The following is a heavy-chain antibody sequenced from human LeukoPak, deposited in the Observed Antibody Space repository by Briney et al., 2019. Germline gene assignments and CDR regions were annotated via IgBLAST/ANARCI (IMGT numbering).Heavy chain of an antibody. CDR2: ISSSSYI. V-gene: IGHV3-21*01. J-gene: IGHJ4*02. Sequence: GGSLRLSCAASGFTFSSYSMNWVRQAPGKGLEWVSSISSSSYIYYADSVKGRFTISRDNAKNSLYLQMNSLRAEDTAVYYCARDSSSWLDFDYWGQGTLVTVSS. D-gene: IGHD6-13*01. CDR3: ARDSSSWLDFDY. CDR1: GFTFSSYS.